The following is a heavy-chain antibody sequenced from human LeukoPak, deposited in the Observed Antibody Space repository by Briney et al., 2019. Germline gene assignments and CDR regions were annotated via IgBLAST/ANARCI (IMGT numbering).Heavy chain of an antibody. Sequence: SETLSLTCTVSGGSISSYYWSWIRQPPGKGLEWIGYIYYSGSTNYNPSLKSRVTISVDTSKNQFSLKLSSVTAADTAVYYCARGYRRDVVVPAATYFDYWGQGTLLTVSS. D-gene: IGHD2-2*01. J-gene: IGHJ4*02. V-gene: IGHV4-59*01. CDR2: IYYSGST. CDR1: GGSISSYY. CDR3: ARGYRRDVVVPAATYFDY.